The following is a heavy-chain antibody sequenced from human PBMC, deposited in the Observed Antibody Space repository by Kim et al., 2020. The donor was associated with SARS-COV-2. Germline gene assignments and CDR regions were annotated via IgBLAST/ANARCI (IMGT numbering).Heavy chain of an antibody. CDR3: ARDGAHSYGFITMVRGVIPLIDY. D-gene: IGHD3-10*01. J-gene: IGHJ4*02. Sequence: GGSLRLSCAASGFTFSNYSMNWVRQAPGKGLEWVSSISSSSSYIYYADSVKGRFTISRDNAKNSLYLQMNSLRAEDTAVYYCARDGAHSYGFITMVRGVIPLIDYWGQGTLVTVSS. V-gene: IGHV3-21*01. CDR2: ISSSSSYI. CDR1: GFTFSNYS.